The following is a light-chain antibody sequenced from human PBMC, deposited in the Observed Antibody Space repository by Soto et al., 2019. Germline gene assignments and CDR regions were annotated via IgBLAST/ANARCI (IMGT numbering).Light chain of an antibody. CDR1: SSDVGGHNY. Sequence: QSALTEPASVSGSPGQSITISCTGTSSDVGGHNYVSWYQHHPGRAPKLMIYDVTNRPSGVSNRFSGSKSANTASLTISGLQAEDGADYYCSSYTSSSTLVFGTGTKVTVL. CDR3: SSYTSSSTLV. V-gene: IGLV2-14*03. J-gene: IGLJ1*01. CDR2: DVT.